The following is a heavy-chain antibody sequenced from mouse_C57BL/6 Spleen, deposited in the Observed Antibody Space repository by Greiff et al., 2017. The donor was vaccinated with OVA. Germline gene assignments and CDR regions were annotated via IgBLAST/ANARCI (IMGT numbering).Heavy chain of an antibody. J-gene: IGHJ2*01. D-gene: IGHD1-1*01. CDR1: GYAFSSYW. Sequence: QVQLQQSGAELVKPGASVKISCKASGYAFSSYWMNWVKQRPGKGLEWIGQFYPGDGDTNYNGKFKGKATLTADKSSSTAYMQLSSLTSEDSAVYFCSREAITTVVADYWGQGTTLTVSS. V-gene: IGHV1-80*01. CDR2: FYPGDGDT. CDR3: SREAITTVVADY.